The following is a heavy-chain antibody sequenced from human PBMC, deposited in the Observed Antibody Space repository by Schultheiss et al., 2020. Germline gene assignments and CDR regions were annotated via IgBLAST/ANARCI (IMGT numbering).Heavy chain of an antibody. CDR3: ARDQVQCTGGVCSGNWFDP. D-gene: IGHD2-8*02. CDR2: INPSGGST. CDR1: GYTFTSYY. J-gene: IGHJ5*02. V-gene: IGHV1-46*03. Sequence: ASVKVSCKASGYTFTSYYMHWVRQAPGQGLEWMGIINPSGGSTSYAQKFQGRVTMTRDTSTSTVYMELSSLRSEDTAVYYCARDQVQCTGGVCSGNWFDPWGQGTLVTVSS.